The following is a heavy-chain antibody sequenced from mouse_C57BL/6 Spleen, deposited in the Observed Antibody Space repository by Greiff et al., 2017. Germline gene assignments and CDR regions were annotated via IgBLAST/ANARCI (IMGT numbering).Heavy chain of an antibody. CDR1: GFTFTDYY. CDR3: ASGGQYYFDY. CDR2: IRNKANGYTT. J-gene: IGHJ2*01. Sequence: EVKLVESGGGLVQPGGSLSLSCAASGFTFTDYYMSWVRQPPGKALEWLGFIRNKANGYTTEYSASVKGRFTISRDNSQSILYLQMNALRAEDSATYYCASGGQYYFDYWGQGTTLTVSS. V-gene: IGHV7-3*01.